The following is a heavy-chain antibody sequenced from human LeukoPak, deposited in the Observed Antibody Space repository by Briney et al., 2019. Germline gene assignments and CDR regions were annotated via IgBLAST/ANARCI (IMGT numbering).Heavy chain of an antibody. J-gene: IGHJ4*02. Sequence: ASVKVSCKASGGTFSSYAISWVRQAPGQGLKWMGRIIPILGIANYAQKFQGRVTITADKSTSTAYMELSSLRSEDTAVYYCARDPLLGYDILTGYGDYWGQGTLVTVSS. CDR3: ARDPLLGYDILTGYGDY. V-gene: IGHV1-69*04. D-gene: IGHD3-9*01. CDR1: GGTFSSYA. CDR2: IIPILGIA.